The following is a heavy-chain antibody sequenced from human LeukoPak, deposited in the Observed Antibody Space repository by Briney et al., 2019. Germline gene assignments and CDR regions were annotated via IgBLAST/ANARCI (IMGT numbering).Heavy chain of an antibody. J-gene: IGHJ3*02. CDR1: GFTFCSYS. CDR2: ISSSSSYI. Sequence: PGGSLRLSCAASGFTFCSYSMNWVRQAPGKGLEWVSSISSSSSYIYYADSVKGRFTISRDNAKNSLYLQMNSLRAEDTAVYYCARVRYCSSTSCHTDAFDIWGQGTMVTVSS. V-gene: IGHV3-21*01. D-gene: IGHD2-2*02. CDR3: ARVRYCSSTSCHTDAFDI.